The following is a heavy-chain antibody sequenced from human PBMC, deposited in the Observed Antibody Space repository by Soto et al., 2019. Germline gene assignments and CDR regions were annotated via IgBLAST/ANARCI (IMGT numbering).Heavy chain of an antibody. CDR3: ATNSGGDNWNYAGFDP. V-gene: IGHV1-3*01. D-gene: IGHD1-7*01. Sequence: ASVKVSCKASGYTFTSYAMHWVRQAPGQRLEWMGWINAGNGNTKYSQKFQGRVTITRDTSASTAYMELSSLRSEDTAVYYCATNSGGDNWNYAGFDPWGQGTLVTVS. J-gene: IGHJ5*02. CDR1: GYTFTSYA. CDR2: INAGNGNT.